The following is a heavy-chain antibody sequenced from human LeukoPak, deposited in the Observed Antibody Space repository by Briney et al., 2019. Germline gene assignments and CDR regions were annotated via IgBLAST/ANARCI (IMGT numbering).Heavy chain of an antibody. CDR2: ISGSGGST. D-gene: IGHD3-10*01. J-gene: IGHJ4*02. Sequence: PGGSLRLSCAASGFTFSSYAMSWVRQAPGKGLEWVSAISGSGGSTYYADSVKGRFTISRDNSKNTLYLQMNSLRAEDTAVYYCAGSRFGELRGLDYWGQGTLVTVSS. V-gene: IGHV3-23*01. CDR3: AGSRFGELRGLDY. CDR1: GFTFSSYA.